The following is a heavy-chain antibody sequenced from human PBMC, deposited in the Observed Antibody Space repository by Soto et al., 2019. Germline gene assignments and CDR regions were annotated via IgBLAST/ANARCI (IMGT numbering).Heavy chain of an antibody. CDR2: NYYSGIT. V-gene: IGHV4-31*03. D-gene: IGHD6-6*01. CDR3: ARGSSLAGLYYGMDV. CDR1: GGSISSGGYY. Sequence: QVQLQESGPGLVKPSQTLSLTCTVSGGSISSGGYYWTWIRQHPGKGLEWIGYNYYSGITYYNPSLRGRVTFSLATSKNQCSLKLSSVTAADTAVYYCARGSSLAGLYYGMDVWGQGTTVTVSS. J-gene: IGHJ6*02.